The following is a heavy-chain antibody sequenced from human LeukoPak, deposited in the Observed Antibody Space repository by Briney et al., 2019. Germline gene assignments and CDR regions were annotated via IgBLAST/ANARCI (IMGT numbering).Heavy chain of an antibody. V-gene: IGHV4-61*01. Sequence: PSETLSLTCTVSGDSVSSGSYYWSWIRQPPGKRLEWIGYISHIGSTNYNSFLRSRVTISVDTSKNQFSLKLTSVTAADTAVYYCARDPGKWQQLGYFDYWGQGTLVTVSS. J-gene: IGHJ4*02. D-gene: IGHD5-24*01. CDR1: GDSVSSGSYY. CDR3: ARDPGKWQQLGYFDY. CDR2: ISHIGST.